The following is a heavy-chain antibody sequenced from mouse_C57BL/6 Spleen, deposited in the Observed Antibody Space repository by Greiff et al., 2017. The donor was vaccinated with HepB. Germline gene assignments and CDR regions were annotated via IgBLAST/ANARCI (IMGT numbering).Heavy chain of an antibody. D-gene: IGHD2-4*01. CDR1: GYTFTSYW. CDR3: ARMREIYYDYDGAWFAY. V-gene: IGHV1-53*01. J-gene: IGHJ3*01. CDR2: INPSNGGT. Sequence: QVQLQQSGAELVKPGASVKMSCKASGYTFTSYWMHWVKQRPGQGLEWIGNINPSNGGTNYNEKFKSKATLTVDKSSSTAYMQLSSLTSEDSAVYYCARMREIYYDYDGAWFAYWGQGTLATVSA.